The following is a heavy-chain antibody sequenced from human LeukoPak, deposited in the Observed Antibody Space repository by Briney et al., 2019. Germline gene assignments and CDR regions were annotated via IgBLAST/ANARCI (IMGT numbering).Heavy chain of an antibody. Sequence: SETLSLTFAVYGGSFSGYYWTWIRQTPEKGLEWIGEMNPSGSTSYNPSLKSRVTISVDTSRNQFSLKLSSVTAADTAVYYCARGRQDVTMIVVVMTAVSYYLDVWGKGTTVTVS. D-gene: IGHD3-22*01. J-gene: IGHJ6*03. CDR2: MNPSGST. V-gene: IGHV4-34*01. CDR3: ARGRQDVTMIVVVMTAVSYYLDV. CDR1: GGSFSGYY.